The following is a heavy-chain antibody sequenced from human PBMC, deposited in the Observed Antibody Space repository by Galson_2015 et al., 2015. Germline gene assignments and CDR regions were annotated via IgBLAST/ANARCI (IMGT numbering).Heavy chain of an antibody. Sequence: TLSLTCAVSGGSISSGGYSWSWIRQPPGKGMEWIGYIYHSGSTYYNPSLKSRVTISVDRSKNQFSLKLSSVTAADTAVYYCARVGRSSKSFYYYYYIVVSGNGTPVTVS. CDR3: ARVGRSSKSFYYYYYIVV. CDR2: IYHSGST. V-gene: IGHV4-30-2*01. J-gene: IGHJ6*03. CDR1: GGSISSGGYS. D-gene: IGHD3-16*02.